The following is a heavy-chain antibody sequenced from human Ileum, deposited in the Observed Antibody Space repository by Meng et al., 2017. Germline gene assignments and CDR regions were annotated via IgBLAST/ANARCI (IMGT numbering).Heavy chain of an antibody. CDR2: INPVYGKT. CDR3: ARRRLGDYYYGMDV. CDR1: GYSFTSYY. J-gene: IGHJ6*02. D-gene: IGHD3-16*01. Sequence: ASVKVSCKASGYSFTSYYIHWVRQAPGQGLEWMGIINPVYGKTTYAQKFQGRVTMTRDTSTSTVYMELSRLRSEDTAGYFCARRRLGDYYYGMDVWGQGTTVTVSS. V-gene: IGHV1-46*01.